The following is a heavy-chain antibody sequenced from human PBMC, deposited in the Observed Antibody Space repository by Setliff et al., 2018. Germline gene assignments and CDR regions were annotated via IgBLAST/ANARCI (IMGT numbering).Heavy chain of an antibody. CDR2: IIPILGIA. Sequence: GASVKVSCKASGYTFTSYAMHWVRQAPGQGLEWMGGIIPILGIANYAQKFQGRVTITADKSTSTAYMELSSLRSEDTAVYYCARREMATIVDYYYYGMDVWGQGTTVTVSS. V-gene: IGHV1-69*10. CDR3: ARREMATIVDYYYYGMDV. D-gene: IGHD5-12*01. J-gene: IGHJ6*02. CDR1: GYTFTSYA.